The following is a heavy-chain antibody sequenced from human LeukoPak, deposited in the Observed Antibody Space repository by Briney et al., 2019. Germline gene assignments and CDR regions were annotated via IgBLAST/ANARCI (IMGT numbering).Heavy chain of an antibody. CDR3: VRGPGSSWYQADY. D-gene: IGHD6-13*01. CDR2: MNPNSGNT. CDR1: GYTFTSYD. V-gene: IGHV1-8*01. J-gene: IGHJ4*02. Sequence: ASVKVSCKASGYTFTSYDINWVRHATGQGLEWMGWMNPNSGNTGYAQKFQGRVTMTRHTSISTAYMELNSPRAEDTAVYYCVRGPGSSWYQADYWGQGTLVTVSS.